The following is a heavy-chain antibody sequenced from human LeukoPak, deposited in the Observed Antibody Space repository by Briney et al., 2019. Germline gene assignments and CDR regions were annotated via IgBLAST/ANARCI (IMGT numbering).Heavy chain of an antibody. Sequence: QAGGSLRLSCAASGFTFSSYGMHWVRQAPGKGLEWVTFMSYDGINKYYADSVKGRFTISRDNSKNTLYLQMNSLRAEDTAVYYCAKIDSGSYHVSITYYYYGMDVWGQGTTVTVSS. J-gene: IGHJ6*02. D-gene: IGHD1-26*01. V-gene: IGHV3-30*18. CDR1: GFTFSSYG. CDR2: MSYDGINK. CDR3: AKIDSGSYHVSITYYYYGMDV.